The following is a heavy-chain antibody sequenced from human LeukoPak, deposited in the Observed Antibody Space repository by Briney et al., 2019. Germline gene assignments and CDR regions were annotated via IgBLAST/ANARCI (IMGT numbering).Heavy chain of an antibody. D-gene: IGHD6-19*01. CDR1: GGSISSYY. CDR3: ARLPYRGGWWYFDL. Sequence: SETLSLTCTVSGGSISSYYWSWIRQPPGKGLEWIGYIYTSGSTNYNPSLRSRVTISVDTSKSQFSLKLSSVTAADTAVYYCARLPYRGGWWYFDLWGRGTLVTVSS. CDR2: IYTSGST. J-gene: IGHJ2*01. V-gene: IGHV4-4*09.